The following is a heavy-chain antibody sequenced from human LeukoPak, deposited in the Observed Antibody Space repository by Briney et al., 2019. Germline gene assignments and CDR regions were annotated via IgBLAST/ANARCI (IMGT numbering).Heavy chain of an antibody. D-gene: IGHD3-3*02. J-gene: IGHJ3*02. CDR2: ISSSSSYI. CDR3: ARAFHGAFDI. CDR1: GFTFSSYA. V-gene: IGHV3-21*01. Sequence: GGSLRLSCAASGFTFSSYAMSWVRQAPGKGLEWVSSISSSSSYIYYADSVRGRFTISRDNAKNSLYLQMNSLRAEDTAVYYCARAFHGAFDIWGQGTMVTVSS.